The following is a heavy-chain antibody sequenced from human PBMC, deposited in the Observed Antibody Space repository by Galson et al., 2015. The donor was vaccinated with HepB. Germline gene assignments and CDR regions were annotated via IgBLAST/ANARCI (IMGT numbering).Heavy chain of an antibody. Sequence: SLRLSCAASGFTFRSYWMSWVRQAPGKGLEWVANIKQDGSETYYVGSVKGRFTISRDNAGNSLYLQINSLRGEDTAIYYCTRGQTTSEYWGQGTLVTASS. CDR2: IKQDGSET. V-gene: IGHV3-7*01. J-gene: IGHJ4*02. CDR3: TRGQTTSEY. CDR1: GFTFRSYW. D-gene: IGHD1-14*01.